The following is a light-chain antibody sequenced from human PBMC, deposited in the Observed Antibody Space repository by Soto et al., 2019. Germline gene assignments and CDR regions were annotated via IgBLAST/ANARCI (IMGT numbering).Light chain of an antibody. CDR2: GAS. V-gene: IGKV3-15*01. Sequence: ETVMTQSPATLSVSPGEGATLSCRASQSVSTNLAWYQHKPGQAPRLLISGASTRATGLPARFSGSGSGTEFTLTISSLQSEDFAVYYCQQYNNWPGTFGQGTKVDI. J-gene: IGKJ1*01. CDR1: QSVSTN. CDR3: QQYNNWPGT.